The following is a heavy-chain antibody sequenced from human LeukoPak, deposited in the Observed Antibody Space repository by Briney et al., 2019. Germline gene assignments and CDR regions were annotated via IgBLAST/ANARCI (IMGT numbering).Heavy chain of an antibody. Sequence: GGSLRLSCAASGFTFSDYYMSWIRQAPGKGLEWVSYISSSGSTIYYADSVKGRFTISRDNAKNSLYLQMNSLRAEDTAVYYCARAGYSGSYYAGYYYYYMDVWGKGTTVTVSS. J-gene: IGHJ6*03. CDR1: GFTFSDYY. CDR2: ISSSGSTI. V-gene: IGHV3-11*04. CDR3: ARAGYSGSYYAGYYYYYMDV. D-gene: IGHD1-26*01.